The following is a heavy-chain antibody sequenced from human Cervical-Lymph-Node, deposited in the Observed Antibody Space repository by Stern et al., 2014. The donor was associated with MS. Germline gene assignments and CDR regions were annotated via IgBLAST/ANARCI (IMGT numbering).Heavy chain of an antibody. CDR3: AREGPRTGTLVY. D-gene: IGHD3/OR15-3a*01. Sequence: QVQLQESGPGLVKPSQTLSLTCTVSGGSISSGDYYWSWIRQPPGQGLEWIGYIYYSGSTYYNPSLKIRVTISVDTSKNQFSLKLSSVTAADTAVYYCAREGPRTGTLVYWGQGTLVTVSS. V-gene: IGHV4-30-4*01. CDR2: IYYSGST. J-gene: IGHJ4*02. CDR1: GGSISSGDYY.